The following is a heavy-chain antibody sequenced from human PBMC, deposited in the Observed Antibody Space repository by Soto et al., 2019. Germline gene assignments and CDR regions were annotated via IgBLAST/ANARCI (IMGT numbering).Heavy chain of an antibody. CDR1: GFSFRDYY. J-gene: IGHJ4*02. D-gene: IGHD5-18*01. CDR3: ARTGREYSYGSSDY. Sequence: PGGSLRLSCEASGFSFRDYYMSWIRQAPGKGLEWVSYISSGGSSTFYTESVKGRFTISRDIAKNSLHLQMNSLRVEDTAVYFCARTGREYSYGSSDYWGQGTLVTVSS. CDR2: ISSGGSST. V-gene: IGHV3-11*01.